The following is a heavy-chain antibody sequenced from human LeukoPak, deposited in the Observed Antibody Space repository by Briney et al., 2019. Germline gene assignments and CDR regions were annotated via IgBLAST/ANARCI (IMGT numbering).Heavy chain of an antibody. Sequence: ASVKVSCKAFGYTFTSNYMHWVRQAPGQGPEWMGVISPSGGSTTYAQKFQGRVTMTRDMSTSTVYMELSSLRSEDTAVYYCARGGEQWLGQHNWFDPWGQGTLVTVSS. D-gene: IGHD6-19*01. V-gene: IGHV1-46*01. CDR2: ISPSGGST. CDR3: ARGGEQWLGQHNWFDP. CDR1: GYTFTSNY. J-gene: IGHJ5*02.